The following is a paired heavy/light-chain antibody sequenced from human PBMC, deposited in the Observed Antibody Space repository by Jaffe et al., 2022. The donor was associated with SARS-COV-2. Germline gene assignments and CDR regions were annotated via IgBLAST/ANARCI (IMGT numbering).Light chain of an antibody. CDR2: GAS. CDR3: QQYGSSPYT. J-gene: IGKJ2*01. CDR1: QSVSSSY. V-gene: IGKV3-20*01. Sequence: ELVLTQSPGTLSLSPGERATLSCRASQSVSSSYLAWYQQKSGQAPRLLIYGASSRATGIPDRFSGSGSGTDFTLTISRLEPEDFAAYYCQQYGSSPYTFGQGTKLEIK.
Heavy chain of an antibody. V-gene: IGHV3-23*01. Sequence: EVQLLESGGGLVQPGGSLRLSCAASGFTFTSYAMSWVRQVPGKGLEWVSATSGSGGSTYYADSVKGRFTISRDNSKNALYLQMNSLRAEDTAVYYCAKGYYFGSGTYSYTDYWGQGTLVTVSS. CDR1: GFTFTSYA. CDR3: AKGYYFGSGTYSYTDY. J-gene: IGHJ4*02. D-gene: IGHD3-10*01. CDR2: TSGSGGST.